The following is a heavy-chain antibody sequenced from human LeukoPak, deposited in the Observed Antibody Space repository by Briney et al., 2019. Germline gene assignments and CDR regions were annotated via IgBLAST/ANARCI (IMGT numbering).Heavy chain of an antibody. CDR2: ISWNGGTI. CDR3: AKGMITFGGGAFDI. V-gene: IGHV3-9*03. J-gene: IGHJ3*02. Sequence: GGSLRLSCAASGFTFDDYAMHWVRQAPGKGLEWVSGISWNGGTIGYADSVKGRFTISRDNAKNSLYLQMNSLRAEDMALYYCAKGMITFGGGAFDIWGQGTMVTVSS. CDR1: GFTFDDYA. D-gene: IGHD3-16*01.